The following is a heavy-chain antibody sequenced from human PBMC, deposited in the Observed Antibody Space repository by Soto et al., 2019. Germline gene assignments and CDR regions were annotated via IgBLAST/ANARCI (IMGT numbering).Heavy chain of an antibody. D-gene: IGHD4-4*01. J-gene: IGHJ5*02. CDR2: IKPDESEK. V-gene: IGHV3-7*01. CDR1: GFTFSDSG. Sequence: EVQLVESGGGLVQPGGSLRLSCTASGFTFSDSGMTWVRQAPGKGLEWVARIKPDESEKKYADSVKVRFSISRDNAKNSMYLQMDSLRGEVTAVYYCVRGGSNYASWGQGTLVTVSS. CDR3: VRGGSNYAS.